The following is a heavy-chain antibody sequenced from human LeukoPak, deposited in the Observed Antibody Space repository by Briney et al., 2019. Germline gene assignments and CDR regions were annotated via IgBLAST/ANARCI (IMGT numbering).Heavy chain of an antibody. CDR1: GFTFDDYG. D-gene: IGHD5-12*01. CDR2: INWNGGST. Sequence: GGSLRLSCAASGFTFDDYGMSWVRQAPGKGLEWVSGINWNGGSTGYADSVKGRFTTSRDNAKNSLYLQMNSLRAEDTALYHCARADVDSGYEPYYYYGMDVWGQGTTVTVSS. J-gene: IGHJ6*02. V-gene: IGHV3-20*01. CDR3: ARADVDSGYEPYYYYGMDV.